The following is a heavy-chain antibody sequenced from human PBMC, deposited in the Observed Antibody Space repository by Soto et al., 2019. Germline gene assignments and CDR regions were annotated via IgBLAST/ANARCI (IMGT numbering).Heavy chain of an antibody. V-gene: IGHV4-30-4*01. D-gene: IGHD2-2*01. CDR3: ASARGDSTCYHFDH. CDR1: GASISNGHYY. Sequence: PSEPLSLTCTVSGASISNGHYYWSWIRQPPGQGLEWIGCIYYSGTTYYNRSLKSRLTISVDTSRNQFSLKLTAVAAADTAVYSCASARGDSTCYHFDHWGQGTLVTVSS. CDR2: IYYSGTT. J-gene: IGHJ4*02.